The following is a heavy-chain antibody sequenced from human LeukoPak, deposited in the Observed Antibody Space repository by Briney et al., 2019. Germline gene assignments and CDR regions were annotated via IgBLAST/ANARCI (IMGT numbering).Heavy chain of an antibody. CDR2: MDPKTGKS. CDR3: ARAHIWNDVLDAFDI. Sequence: GASVKVSCKASGYTFTTYDFNWVRQASGQGLEWMGWMDPKTGKSGYAQKFQGRVTMTTDTSTSTAYMELRSLRSDDTAVYYCARAHIWNDVLDAFDIWGQGTMVTVSS. V-gene: IGHV1-8*01. D-gene: IGHD1-20*01. CDR1: GYTFTTYD. J-gene: IGHJ3*02.